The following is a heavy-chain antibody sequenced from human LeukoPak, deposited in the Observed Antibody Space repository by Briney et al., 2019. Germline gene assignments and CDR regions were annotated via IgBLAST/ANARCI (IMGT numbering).Heavy chain of an antibody. CDR2: IYYTGSS. J-gene: IGHJ6*03. CDR3: ARGTIYYYYMDV. Sequence: PSETLSLTCTVSSGSISTHYYSWIRQPPGKGLEWIGYIYYTGSSNYNPSLKSRVTISIDTSESQISLRLSSVTAADTAVYYCARGTIYYYYMDVWGKGTTVTISS. V-gene: IGHV4-59*11. D-gene: IGHD1-7*01. CDR1: SGSISTHY.